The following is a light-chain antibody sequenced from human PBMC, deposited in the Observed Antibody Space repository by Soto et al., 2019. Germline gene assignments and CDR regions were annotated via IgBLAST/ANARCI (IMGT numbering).Light chain of an antibody. CDR3: QKYNSAST. J-gene: IGKJ4*01. V-gene: IGKV1-27*01. CDR2: AAS. CDR1: QGISNY. Sequence: DIQMTQSPSSLSASVGDRVTITCRASQGISNYLAWYQQKPGKVPKLLIYAASTLQSGVPSRFSGSGSGTDFTLTISSLQPEDVATYYCQKYNSASTFGGGTKVEIK.